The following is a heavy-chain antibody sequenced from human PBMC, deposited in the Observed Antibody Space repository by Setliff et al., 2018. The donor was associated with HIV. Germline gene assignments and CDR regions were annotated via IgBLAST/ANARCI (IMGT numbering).Heavy chain of an antibody. CDR1: GGSISNSSYY. J-gene: IGHJ3*02. V-gene: IGHV4-39*07. Sequence: SETLSLTCTVSGGSISNSSYYWGWIRQPPGKGLEWIGSIYYSGSTYYNPSLKSRVTISVDTSKNQFSLKLSSVTAADSAVYYCVRPAGKGSYYGDDAFDIWGQGRLVTVSS. D-gene: IGHD1-26*01. CDR3: VRPAGKGSYYGDDAFDI. CDR2: IYYSGST.